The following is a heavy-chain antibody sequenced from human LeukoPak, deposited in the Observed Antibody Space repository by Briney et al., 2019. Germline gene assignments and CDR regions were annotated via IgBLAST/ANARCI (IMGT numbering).Heavy chain of an antibody. CDR3: TRSVAAAGKGYYYYYYMDV. J-gene: IGHJ6*03. CDR1: GGSISSYY. V-gene: IGHV4-59*08. CDR2: IYYTGGT. D-gene: IGHD6-13*01. Sequence: SETLSLTCTVSGGSISSYYWSWIRQPPGQGLEWIGYIYYTGGTNYNPSLKSRVTISVDTSKNQFSLKLSSVTAADTAVYYCTRSVAAAGKGYYYYYYMDVWGKGTTVTISS.